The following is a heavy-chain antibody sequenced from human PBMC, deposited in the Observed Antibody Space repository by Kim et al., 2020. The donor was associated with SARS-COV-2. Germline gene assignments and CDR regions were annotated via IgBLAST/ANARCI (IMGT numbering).Heavy chain of an antibody. Sequence: PSLKRRVTISVDTSKNQFSLKLSSVTAADAAVYYCARTYYYGSGSPYFDYWGQGTLVTVSS. V-gene: IGHV4-59*01. D-gene: IGHD3-10*01. J-gene: IGHJ4*02. CDR3: ARTYYYGSGSPYFDY.